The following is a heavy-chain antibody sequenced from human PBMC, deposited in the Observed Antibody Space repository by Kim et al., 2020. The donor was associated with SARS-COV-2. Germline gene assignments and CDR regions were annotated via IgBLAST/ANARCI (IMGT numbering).Heavy chain of an antibody. CDR2: IWYDGSNK. V-gene: IGHV3-33*01. Sequence: GGSLRLSSAASGFTFSIYGMHWVRQAPGKGLEWVALIWYDGSNKYYVDSVKGRFTISRDNSKNTLYLQMNSLRAEDTAVYYCARGVGGQQLAYFDYWGLGTLVTVPS. CDR1: GFTFSIYG. J-gene: IGHJ4*02. D-gene: IGHD6-13*01. CDR3: ARGVGGQQLAYFDY.